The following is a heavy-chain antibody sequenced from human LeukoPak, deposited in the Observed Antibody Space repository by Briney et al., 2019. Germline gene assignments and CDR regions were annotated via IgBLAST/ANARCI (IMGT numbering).Heavy chain of an antibody. D-gene: IGHD1-1*01. Sequence: ASVKVSCKVSGYTLTELSMHWVRQAPGKGLEWMGGFDPEDGETIYAQKFQGRVTMTEDTSTDTAYMELSSLRSEDTAVYYCATGRDWNFWFDPWGQGTLVTVSS. CDR2: FDPEDGET. CDR3: ATGRDWNFWFDP. V-gene: IGHV1-24*01. J-gene: IGHJ5*02. CDR1: GYTLTELS.